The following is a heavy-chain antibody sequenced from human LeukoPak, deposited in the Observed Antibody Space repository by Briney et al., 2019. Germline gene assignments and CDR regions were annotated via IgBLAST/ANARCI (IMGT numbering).Heavy chain of an antibody. D-gene: IGHD5-24*01. J-gene: IGHJ4*03. V-gene: IGHV3-21*01. CDR1: GFTFSSYS. CDR3: ARGGRWLHLCYFDY. CDR2: ISSSRSYI. Sequence: GGSLRLSCAASGFTFSSYSMNWVRQAPGKGLEWVSFISSSRSYIYYADSVKGRFTISRDNAKNSLYLQMNSLRAEDTAVYYCARGGRWLHLCYFDYWGQGTLVTVSS.